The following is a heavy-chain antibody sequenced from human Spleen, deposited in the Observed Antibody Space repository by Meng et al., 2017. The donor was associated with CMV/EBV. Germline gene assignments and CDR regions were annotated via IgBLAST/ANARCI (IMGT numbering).Heavy chain of an antibody. D-gene: IGHD6-6*01. CDR1: GVSISSYY. CDR2: ISYNGRT. Sequence: SETLSLTCTVSGVSISSYYWSWIRQPPGKGLEWIGYISYNGRTNYNPSLKSRVTISMDTSKNHFSLKMRSVTAADTAVYYCARIGGSSADNWFDPWGQGALVTVSS. CDR3: ARIGGSSADNWFDP. J-gene: IGHJ5*02. V-gene: IGHV4-59*01.